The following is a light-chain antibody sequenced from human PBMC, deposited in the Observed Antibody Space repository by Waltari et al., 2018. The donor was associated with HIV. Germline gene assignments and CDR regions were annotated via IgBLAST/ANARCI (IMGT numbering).Light chain of an antibody. CDR2: RNN. CDR3: AVWDDRLSGRL. J-gene: IGLJ2*01. CDR1: TSNVRNNY. Sequence: QSVLAQPRSVLGTPGQTVNISCFGSTSNVRNNYVYWYQQVTGVAPKLLIYRNNQRPSGVPDRFSGSKSGTSASLAISGLRTEDEAEYYCAVWDDRLSGRLFGGGTKVTVL. V-gene: IGLV1-47*01.